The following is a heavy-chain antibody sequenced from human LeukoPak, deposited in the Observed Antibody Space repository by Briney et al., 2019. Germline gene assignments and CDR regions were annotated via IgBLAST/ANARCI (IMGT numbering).Heavy chain of an antibody. CDR1: GYTFTDYY. D-gene: IGHD3-22*01. Sequence: ASVKVSCKASGYTFTDYYMHWVRQAPGQGLEWMGWINPNSGGTNYAQKFQGRVTMTRDTSISTAYMELSRLRSDDTAVYYCARPAWPPYYYDEASFDYWGQGTLVTVSS. V-gene: IGHV1-2*02. CDR3: ARPAWPPYYYDEASFDY. J-gene: IGHJ4*02. CDR2: INPNSGGT.